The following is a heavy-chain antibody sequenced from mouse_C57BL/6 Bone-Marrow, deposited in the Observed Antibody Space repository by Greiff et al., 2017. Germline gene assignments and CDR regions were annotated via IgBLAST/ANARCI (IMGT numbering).Heavy chain of an antibody. CDR3: AMDDYDPYYAMDF. CDR1: GYTFTGYW. J-gene: IGHJ4*01. CDR2: ILPGSGST. D-gene: IGHD2-4*01. V-gene: IGHV1-9*01. Sequence: QVQLQQSGAELMKPGASVKLSCKATGYTFTGYWIEWVKQRPGHGLEWIGEILPGSGSTNYNEKFKGKATFTADTSSTTAYMQLSSLTPEDSALYYCAMDDYDPYYAMDFWGQGTSVTVSA.